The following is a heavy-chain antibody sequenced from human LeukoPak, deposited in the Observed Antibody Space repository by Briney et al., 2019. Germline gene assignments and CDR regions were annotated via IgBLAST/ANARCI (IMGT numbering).Heavy chain of an antibody. CDR1: GGSFSGYY. V-gene: IGHV4-39*01. J-gene: IGHJ4*02. D-gene: IGHD6-13*01. Sequence: SETLSLTCAVYGGSFSGYYWGWLRQPPGKGLEWIGSIYYSGSTYYNPSLKSRVTISVDTSKNQFSLKLSSVTAADTAVYYCARSPQQQLVYYFDYWGQGTLVTVSS. CDR3: ARSPQQQLVYYFDY. CDR2: IYYSGST.